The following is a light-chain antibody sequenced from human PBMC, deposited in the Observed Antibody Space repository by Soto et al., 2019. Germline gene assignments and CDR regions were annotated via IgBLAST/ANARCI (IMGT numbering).Light chain of an antibody. J-gene: IGKJ1*01. V-gene: IGKV1-17*01. CDR1: RGIGND. Sequence: DSQMTQSPSSLSASVGDTVTITCRASRGIGNDLGWYQQRPGKAPNRLVYAASTLQSGVPSRFSGRGSGTEFTLTISSLQPEDFTTYYCLQHNSYPRTFGQGTKLEIK. CDR2: AAS. CDR3: LQHNSYPRT.